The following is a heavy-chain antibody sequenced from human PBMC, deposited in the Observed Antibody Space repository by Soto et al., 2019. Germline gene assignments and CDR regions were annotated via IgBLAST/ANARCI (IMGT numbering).Heavy chain of an antibody. Sequence: SLRLSCAASGFGVSTHALTWVRQAPGEGLEWLSSITNTGLTTHYADSVKGRFTISRENSRNTLHLQMNNLRVDDTAIYYCAKGFDYGDTNHIDHWGQGTLVTVSS. CDR2: ITNTGLTT. V-gene: IGHV3-23*01. D-gene: IGHD4-17*01. J-gene: IGHJ4*02. CDR3: AKGFDYGDTNHIDH. CDR1: GFGVSTHA.